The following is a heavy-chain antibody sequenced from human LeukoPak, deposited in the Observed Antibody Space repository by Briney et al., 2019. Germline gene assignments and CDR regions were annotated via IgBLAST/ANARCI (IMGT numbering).Heavy chain of an antibody. V-gene: IGHV4-34*01. D-gene: IGHD6-13*01. Sequence: PSETLSLTCAVYGGSFSGYYWSWIRQPPGKGLEWIGEINHSGSTNYNPSLKSRVTISVDTSKNQFSLKLSSVTAADTAVYYCARAKIAAAGPPSRDYYYYYMDVWGKGTTVTISS. CDR2: INHSGST. CDR3: ARAKIAAAGPPSRDYYYYYMDV. CDR1: GGSFSGYY. J-gene: IGHJ6*03.